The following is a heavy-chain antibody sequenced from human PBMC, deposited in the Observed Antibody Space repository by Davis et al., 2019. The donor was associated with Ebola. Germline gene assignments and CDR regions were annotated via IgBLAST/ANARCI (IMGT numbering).Heavy chain of an antibody. CDR1: GGSFSGYY. CDR2: INHSGST. Sequence: SETLSLTCAVYGGSFSGYYWSWIRQPPGKGLEWTGEINHSGSTNYNPSLKSRVTISVDTSKNQFSLKLSSVTAADTAVYYCARGGWLVAAKSLARWGQGTLVTVSS. D-gene: IGHD2-15*01. V-gene: IGHV4-34*01. CDR3: ARGGWLVAAKSLAR. J-gene: IGHJ4*02.